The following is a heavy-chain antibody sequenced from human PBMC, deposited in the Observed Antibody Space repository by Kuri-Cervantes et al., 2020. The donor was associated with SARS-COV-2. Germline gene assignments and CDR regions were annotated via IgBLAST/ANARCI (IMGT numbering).Heavy chain of an antibody. CDR1: GGSFSGYY. J-gene: IGHJ4*02. Sequence: SETLSLTCAVYGGSFSGYYWSWIRQPPGKGLEWIGEINHSGSTNYNPSLKSRVTMSVDTSKNQFSLKLSSVTAADTAVYYCAREAGNWNYWYSDYWGQGTLVTVSS. V-gene: IGHV4-34*01. D-gene: IGHD1-7*01. CDR2: INHSGST. CDR3: AREAGNWNYWYSDY.